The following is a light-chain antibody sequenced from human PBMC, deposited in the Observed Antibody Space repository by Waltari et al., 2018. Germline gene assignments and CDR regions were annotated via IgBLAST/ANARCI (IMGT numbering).Light chain of an antibody. J-gene: IGLJ2*01. CDR2: DVR. CDR1: SSDIGGYNY. Sequence: QSALTQPASVSGSPGQSITISCTGTSSDIGGYNYVSWYQQVPGKAPKLMIYDVRNRPAGVSSRFSGSKSGNTASLTISGLQAEDEADYFCSSYIDSSTLELFGGGTSLTVL. V-gene: IGLV2-14*03. CDR3: SSYIDSSTLEL.